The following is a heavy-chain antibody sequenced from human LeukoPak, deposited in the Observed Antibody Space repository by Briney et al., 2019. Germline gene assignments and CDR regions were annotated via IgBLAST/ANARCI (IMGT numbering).Heavy chain of an antibody. CDR3: ARGWTK. V-gene: IGHV4-61*02. J-gene: IGHJ4*02. Sequence: SQTLSLTCTVSGGSISSGSYYWSWIRQPAGKGLEWIGRIYTSGSTNYNPSLKSRVTISVDTSKNQFSLKLSSVTAADTAVYYCARGWTKWREGTLVTVSS. CDR1: GGSISSGSYY. D-gene: IGHD3/OR15-3a*01. CDR2: IYTSGST.